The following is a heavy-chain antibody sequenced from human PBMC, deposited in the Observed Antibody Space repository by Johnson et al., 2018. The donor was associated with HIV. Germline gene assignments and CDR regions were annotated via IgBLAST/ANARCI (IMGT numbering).Heavy chain of an antibody. J-gene: IGHJ3*01. V-gene: IGHV3-20*04. Sequence: VQLVESGGGLAKPAWSPRLSCAASGFTFDDHGMSWVRQAPGKGLEWVSGINWNGGSTGYTDSVKGRFTISRDNAKNSLYQQMNSLRAEDTAMYYCASYVDDPGHVSMIPGGAFDVWGQGTMVTVSS. D-gene: IGHD3-22*01. CDR3: ASYVDDPGHVSMIPGGAFDV. CDR1: GFTFDDHG. CDR2: INWNGGST.